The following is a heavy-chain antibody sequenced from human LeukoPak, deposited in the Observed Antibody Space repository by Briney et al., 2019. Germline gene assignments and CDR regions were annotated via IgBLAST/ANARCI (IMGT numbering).Heavy chain of an antibody. J-gene: IGHJ4*02. CDR1: GFTFTSFA. D-gene: IGHD1-26*01. V-gene: IGHV3-23*01. CDR2: ISRSGSAT. Sequence: QAGGSLRLSCAASGFTFTSFAMSWVRQAPGKGLEWVSTISRSGSATYFANSVKGQFTISRDNSKNTLYLQMNSLRAEDTAVYYCAKDPRRGVGFVGATFDYWGQGTLVSVSS. CDR3: AKDPRRGVGFVGATFDY.